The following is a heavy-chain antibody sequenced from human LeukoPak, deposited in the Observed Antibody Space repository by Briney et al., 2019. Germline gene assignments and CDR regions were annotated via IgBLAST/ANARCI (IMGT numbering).Heavy chain of an antibody. D-gene: IGHD1-1*01. Sequence: SETLSLTCAVYGGSFSGYYWSWIRQPPGKGLEWIGYIYYSGSTNYNPSLKSRVTISVDTSKNQFSLKLSSVTAADTAVYYCARHQLVGDAFDIWGQGTMVTVSS. J-gene: IGHJ3*02. CDR1: GGSFSGYY. CDR3: ARHQLVGDAFDI. CDR2: IYYSGST. V-gene: IGHV4-59*08.